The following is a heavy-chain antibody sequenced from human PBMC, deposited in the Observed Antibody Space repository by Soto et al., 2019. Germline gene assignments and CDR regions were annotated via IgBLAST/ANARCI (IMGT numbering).Heavy chain of an antibody. J-gene: IGHJ6*02. V-gene: IGHV4-39*01. CDR2: VYYSGST. CDR3: ASDYSGYSADPEYYGVEV. CDR1: GGSFTLTSYY. D-gene: IGHD3-22*01. Sequence: SETLSLTCSVSGGSFTLTSYYWGWIRQPPGKGLEWIGNVYYSGSTNYNPSLKSRVTISVDTSKNQFSLSLKSVTAADTAVYYCASDYSGYSADPEYYGVEVWGQGTTVTVSS.